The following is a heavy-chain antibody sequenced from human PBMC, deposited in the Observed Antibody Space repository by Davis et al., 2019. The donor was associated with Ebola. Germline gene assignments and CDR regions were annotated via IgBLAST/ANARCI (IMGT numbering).Heavy chain of an antibody. CDR3: ARGGYCSSTSCYSPYYYYYYGMDV. Sequence: ASVKVSCKASGYTFTSYGISWVRQAPGQGLEWMGWISAYNGNTHYAQKLQGRVTMTTDTSTSTAYMELRSLRSDDTAVYYCARGGYCSSTSCYSPYYYYYYGMDVWGQGTTVTVSS. D-gene: IGHD2-2*02. J-gene: IGHJ6*02. CDR2: ISAYNGNT. CDR1: GYTFTSYG. V-gene: IGHV1-18*01.